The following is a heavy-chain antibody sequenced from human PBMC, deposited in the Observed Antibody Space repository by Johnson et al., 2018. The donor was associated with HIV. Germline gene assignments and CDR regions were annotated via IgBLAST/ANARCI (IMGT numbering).Heavy chain of an antibody. CDR2: ISYDGSNR. CDR1: GFTFSYYA. D-gene: IGHD2-15*01. V-gene: IGHV3-30*01. Sequence: HVQLVESVGGVVQPGRSLTLSCAASGFTFSYYAMHWVRQAPGEGLEWVAVISYDGSNRYYADSVRGRFTISRANSRNTLFLQRKSLRTEDTAVYYCARVRRGSNLGAFDIWGQGTMVTVSS. J-gene: IGHJ3*02. CDR3: ARVRRGSNLGAFDI.